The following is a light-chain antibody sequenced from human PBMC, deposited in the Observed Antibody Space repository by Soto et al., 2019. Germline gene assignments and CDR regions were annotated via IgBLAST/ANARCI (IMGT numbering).Light chain of an antibody. CDR2: KAS. Sequence: DIQMTQSPSTLSASVGDRVTITCRASQSISSWLAWYQQKPGKAPKLLIYKASSLESGVPSRFSGSGSGTEFTLTISSLQPDDFAPYYCQHYNSYSITFGQGTRLEMK. CDR1: QSISSW. CDR3: QHYNSYSIT. J-gene: IGKJ5*01. V-gene: IGKV1-5*03.